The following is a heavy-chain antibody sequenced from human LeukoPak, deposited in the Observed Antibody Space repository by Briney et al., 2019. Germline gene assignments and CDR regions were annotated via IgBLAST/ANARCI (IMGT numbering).Heavy chain of an antibody. CDR1: GYSISSGYY. J-gene: IGHJ6*03. D-gene: IGHD7-27*01. V-gene: IGHV4-61*01. CDR3: ARDLWGSPYYYMDV. Sequence: SETLSLTCTVSGYSISSGYYWSWIRQPPGKGLEWIGYIYYSGSTNYNPSLKSRVTISVDTSKNQFSLKLSSVTAADTAVYYCARDLWGSPYYYMDVWGKGTTVTVSS. CDR2: IYYSGST.